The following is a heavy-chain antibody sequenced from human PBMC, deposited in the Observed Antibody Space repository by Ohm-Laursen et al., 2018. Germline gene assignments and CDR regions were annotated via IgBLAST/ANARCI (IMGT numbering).Heavy chain of an antibody. CDR1: GFTFSIYG. CDR3: ARDATAGGTLG. J-gene: IGHJ4*02. V-gene: IGHV3-33*01. D-gene: IGHD6-13*01. CDR2: MWTNGRDK. Sequence: SLRLSCSASGFTFSIYGIHWVRQAPGKGLEWVAVMWTNGRDKYYADSVKGRFTISRDNAKSSLYLQMHSLRGDDTAVYYCARDATAGGTLGWGQGTLVTVSS.